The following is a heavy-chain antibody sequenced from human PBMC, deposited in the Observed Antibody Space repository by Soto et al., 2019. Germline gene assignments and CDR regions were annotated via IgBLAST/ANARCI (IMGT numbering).Heavy chain of an antibody. CDR1: GYTFTSYD. CDR2: MNPNSGNT. J-gene: IGHJ6*02. V-gene: IGHV1-8*01. D-gene: IGHD3-9*01. CDR3: ARGVYYDILPGYYDYYYYGMDV. Sequence: QVQLVQSGAEVKKPVASVKVSCKASGYTFTSYDINWVRQATGQGLEWMGWMNPNSGNTGYAQKFQGRVTMTRNTSISTAYMALSSLRSEDTAVYYCARGVYYDILPGYYDYYYYGMDVWGQGTTVTVSS.